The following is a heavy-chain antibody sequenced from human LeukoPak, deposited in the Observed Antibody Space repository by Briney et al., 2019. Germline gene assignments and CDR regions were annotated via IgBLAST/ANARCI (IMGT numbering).Heavy chain of an antibody. V-gene: IGHV4-39*07. CDR2: FYYSGST. Sequence: PSETLSLTCTVSGGSISSSSYYWGWIRQPPGKGLEWIGSFYYSGSTYYNPSLKSRVTISVDTSKNQFSLKLSSVTAADTAVYYCARVLDYYGSGVYSFDHWGQGTLVTVSS. CDR1: GGSISSSSYY. J-gene: IGHJ4*02. CDR3: ARVLDYYGSGVYSFDH. D-gene: IGHD3-10*01.